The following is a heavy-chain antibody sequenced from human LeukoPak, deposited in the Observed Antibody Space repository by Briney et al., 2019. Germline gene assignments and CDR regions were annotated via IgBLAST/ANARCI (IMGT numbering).Heavy chain of an antibody. CDR1: GGTFSSYA. Sequence: SAKVSCKASGGTFSSYAISWVRQAPGQGLEWMGGIIPIFGTANYAQKFQGRVTITADESTSTAYMELSSLRSEDTAVYYCARSRSVDYYYYGMDVWGQGTTVTVSS. J-gene: IGHJ6*02. D-gene: IGHD2-2*01. CDR2: IIPIFGTA. CDR3: ARSRSVDYYYYGMDV. V-gene: IGHV1-69*01.